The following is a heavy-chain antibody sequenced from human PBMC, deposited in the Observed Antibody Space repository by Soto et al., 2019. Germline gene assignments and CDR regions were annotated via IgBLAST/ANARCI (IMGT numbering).Heavy chain of an antibody. CDR3: AKDRYFDSYYLDS. V-gene: IGHV3-23*01. Sequence: PGGSLRLSCAASGFTFTISAMNWVRQAPGKRLEWVSGISGSGGNTYYADSVKGRFTISRDNSENTVFLQMTSLRPEDTATYYCAKDRYFDSYYLDSWGQGTLVTVSS. D-gene: IGHD3-9*01. CDR2: ISGSGGNT. CDR1: GFTFTISA. J-gene: IGHJ4*02.